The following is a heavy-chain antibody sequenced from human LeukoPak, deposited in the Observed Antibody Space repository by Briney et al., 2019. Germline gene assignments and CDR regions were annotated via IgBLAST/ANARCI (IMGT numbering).Heavy chain of an antibody. CDR3: AKQYSGSYYSPLYFDY. D-gene: IGHD1-26*01. V-gene: IGHV3-9*01. CDR2: INWNSGSI. CDR1: GFTFDDYA. Sequence: GGSLRLSCAASGFTFDDYAMHWVRQAPGKGLEWVSSINWNSGSIGYADSVKGRFTISRHNAKNSLYLQMNSLRPEDTALYYCAKQYSGSYYSPLYFDYWGQGTLVTVSS. J-gene: IGHJ4*02.